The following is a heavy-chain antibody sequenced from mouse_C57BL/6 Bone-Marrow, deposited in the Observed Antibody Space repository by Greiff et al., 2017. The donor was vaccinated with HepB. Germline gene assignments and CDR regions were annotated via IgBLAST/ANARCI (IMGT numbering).Heavy chain of an antibody. CDR1: GYSITSGYY. CDR2: ISYDGSN. CDR3: EREGLGRGY. Sequence: EVQLQESGPGLVKPSQSLSLTCSVTGYSITSGYYWNWIRQSPGNILEWMGYISYDGSNNYNPSLKNRISITRDTSKNQFFLKLKSVTTEDTATYYCEREGLGRGYWGQGTTRTVSS. D-gene: IGHD4-1*01. V-gene: IGHV3-6*01. J-gene: IGHJ2*01.